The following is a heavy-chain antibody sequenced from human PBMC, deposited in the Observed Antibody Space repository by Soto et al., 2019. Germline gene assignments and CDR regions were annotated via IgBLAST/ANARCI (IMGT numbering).Heavy chain of an antibody. CDR2: IYYSGST. D-gene: IGHD3-10*01. V-gene: IGHV4-31*03. Sequence: QVQLQESGPGLVKPSQTLSLTCTVSGGSISSGGYYWSWIRQHPGKGLEWIGYIYYSGSTYYNPSLKSRVTISVDTSKNQCSLKLSSVTAADTAVYYCARVGWFGELLFRFDPWGQGTLVTVSS. CDR1: GGSISSGGYY. CDR3: ARVGWFGELLFRFDP. J-gene: IGHJ5*02.